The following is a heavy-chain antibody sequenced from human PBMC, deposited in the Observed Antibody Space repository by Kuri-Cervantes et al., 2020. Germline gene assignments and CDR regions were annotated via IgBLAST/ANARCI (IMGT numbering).Heavy chain of an antibody. V-gene: IGHV4-31*03. CDR1: GGSISSGGYY. D-gene: IGHD6-19*01. J-gene: IGHJ6*02. CDR2: IYYSGST. Sequence: SETLSLTCTVSGGSISSGGYYWNWIRQHPGKGLEWIGYIYYSGSTYYNPSLKSRVTISVDTSKNQFSLKLSSVTAADTAVYYCARDKQWLVNYYYGMDVWGQGTTVTVSS. CDR3: ARDKQWLVNYYYGMDV.